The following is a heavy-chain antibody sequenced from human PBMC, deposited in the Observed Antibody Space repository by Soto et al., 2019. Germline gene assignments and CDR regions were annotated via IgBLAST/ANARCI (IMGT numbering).Heavy chain of an antibody. V-gene: IGHV4-34*01. CDR1: GKSLSGYY. J-gene: IGHJ4*02. CDR2: INHSGNT. Sequence: PSETLSLTCAVDGKSLSGYYWSWIRQPPGKALEWIGEINHSGNTNYNPSLKSRVTISVDTSKNQLFLNLSSVTAADTAMYYCARHHVRGRTIAGAAEFWGQGTLVTVSS. CDR3: ARHHVRGRTIAGAAEF. D-gene: IGHD1-26*01.